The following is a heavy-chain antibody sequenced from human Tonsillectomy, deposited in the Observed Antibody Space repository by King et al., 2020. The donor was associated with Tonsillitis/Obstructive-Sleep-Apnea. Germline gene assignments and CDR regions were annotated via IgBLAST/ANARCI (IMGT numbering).Heavy chain of an antibody. CDR3: ARQGYSSGDY. Sequence: VQLVESGAEVRKPGGSLKISCKGSGYSFTSYWIAWVRQMPGKGLEWRGIIYPGDSDTRYSPSFQGQVTISADKSISTAYLPWGSLKASDTAMYYCARQGYSSGDYWGQGTLVTVSS. CDR1: GYSFTSYW. V-gene: IGHV5-51*01. CDR2: IYPGDSDT. D-gene: IGHD6-25*01. J-gene: IGHJ4*02.